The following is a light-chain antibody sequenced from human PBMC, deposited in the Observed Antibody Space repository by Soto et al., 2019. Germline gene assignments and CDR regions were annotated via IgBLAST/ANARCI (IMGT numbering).Light chain of an antibody. Sequence: QSALTQPASVSGSPGQSITISCTGTSSDVGGYHFVSWYQQHPGKVPKLMICAVNRRPSGVSDRFSGSKSGNTASLTISWLQAEEEGDYYCCSYTSSSTHVFGSGTKLTVL. CDR1: SSDVGGYHF. CDR3: CSYTSSSTHV. CDR2: AVN. V-gene: IGLV2-14*03. J-gene: IGLJ1*01.